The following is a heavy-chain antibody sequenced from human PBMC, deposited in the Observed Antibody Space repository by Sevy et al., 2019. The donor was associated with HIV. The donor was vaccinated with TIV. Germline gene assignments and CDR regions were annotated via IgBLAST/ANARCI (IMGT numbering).Heavy chain of an antibody. D-gene: IGHD3-22*01. CDR1: GFTFSRYW. Sequence: GGSLRLSCAASGFTFSRYWMRWVRQVPGKGLVWVSRINTDGSTTSYADSVKGRFTISRDNAKNTLYLQMHSLRVDDTAVYYCTRDGESRWEVGSSGYYPIGYWGQGTLVTVSS. CDR3: TRDGESRWEVGSSGYYPIGY. V-gene: IGHV3-74*01. CDR2: INTDGSTT. J-gene: IGHJ4*02.